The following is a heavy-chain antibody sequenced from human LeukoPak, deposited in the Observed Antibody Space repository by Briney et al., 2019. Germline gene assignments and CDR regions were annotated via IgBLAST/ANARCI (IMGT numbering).Heavy chain of an antibody. D-gene: IGHD1-1*01. CDR2: ISSSSTYI. J-gene: IGHJ4*02. CDR3: VRGAGTSYFDY. CDR1: GFTFSSHS. V-gene: IGHV3-21*01. Sequence: GGSLRLSCAASGFTFSSHSMNRARQVSGKGLEWVSYISSSSTYINYADSVKGRFTISRDNAKNSLYLEMNSLRAEDTAVYYCVRGAGTSYFDYWGQGTLVTVSP.